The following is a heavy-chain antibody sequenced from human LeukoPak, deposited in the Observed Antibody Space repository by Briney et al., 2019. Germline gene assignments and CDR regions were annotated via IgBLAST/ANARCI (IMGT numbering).Heavy chain of an antibody. CDR1: GGTFSSYA. V-gene: IGHV1-69*05. D-gene: IGHD1-26*01. CDR3: ASSWELLPFFDY. CDR2: IIPIFGTA. Sequence: SVKVSCKASGGTFSSYAISWVRQAPGQGLEWMGRIIPIFGTANYAQKFQGRVTITMDESTSTAYMELSSLRSEDTAVYYCASSWELLPFFDYWGQGTLVTVSS. J-gene: IGHJ4*02.